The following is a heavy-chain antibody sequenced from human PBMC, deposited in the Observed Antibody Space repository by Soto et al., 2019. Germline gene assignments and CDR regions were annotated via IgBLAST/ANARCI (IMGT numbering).Heavy chain of an antibody. CDR1: GGSISSSNW. CDR2: IYHSGST. V-gene: IGHV4-4*02. D-gene: IGHD1-26*01. CDR3: ARDPGLGATFDY. Sequence: SETLSLTCAVSGGSISSSNWWSWVRQPPGKGLEWIGEIYHSGSTNYNPSLKSRVTISVDKSKNQFSLKLSSVTAADTAVYYCARDPGLGATFDYWGQGTLVTVPS. J-gene: IGHJ4*02.